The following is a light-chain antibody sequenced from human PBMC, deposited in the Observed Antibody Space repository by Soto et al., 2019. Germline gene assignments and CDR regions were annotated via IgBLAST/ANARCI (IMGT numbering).Light chain of an antibody. J-gene: IGLJ1*01. V-gene: IGLV2-14*01. CDR2: EVS. Sequence: QSVLTQPASVSGSPGQSITISCTGTSSDVGGYEYVSWYQHHPGKAPKLMIYEVSNRPSGVSHRFSGSKSGNTASLTISGLQAEDEADYYCSSYTTANTYVFGTGTKGTVL. CDR3: SSYTTANTYV. CDR1: SSDVGGYEY.